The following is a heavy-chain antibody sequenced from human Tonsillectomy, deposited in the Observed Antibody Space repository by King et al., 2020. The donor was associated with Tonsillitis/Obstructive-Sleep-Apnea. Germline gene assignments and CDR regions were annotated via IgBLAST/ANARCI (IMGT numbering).Heavy chain of an antibody. V-gene: IGHV1-18*01. CDR2: SSAYNGNT. Sequence: QLVQSGAEVKKPGASVKVSCKASGYTFTSYGISLVRQAPGQGPEWMGWSSAYNGNTNYDKKFQGRVTLTPDTTTSTAYMELRSLGSDDTAGYYCARGGGIAVAGNIGFDYWGQGTLVTVSS. CDR3: ARGGGIAVAGNIGFDY. J-gene: IGHJ4*02. CDR1: GYTFTSYG. D-gene: IGHD6-19*01.